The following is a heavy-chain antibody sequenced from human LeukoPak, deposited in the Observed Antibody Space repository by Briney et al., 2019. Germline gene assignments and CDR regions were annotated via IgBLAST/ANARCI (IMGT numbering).Heavy chain of an antibody. CDR2: ISGSSTNI. CDR1: GFTFSTYT. Sequence: GGSLRLSCEASGFTFSTYTMNWVRQAPGKGLEWVSSISGSSTNIFYADSLKGRFTISRDNAKNSLYLQMDSLRAEDTAVYYCARNRRELSRPSSCYFMDVWGKGTTVTVSS. D-gene: IGHD3-16*02. J-gene: IGHJ6*03. V-gene: IGHV3-21*01. CDR3: ARNRRELSRPSSCYFMDV.